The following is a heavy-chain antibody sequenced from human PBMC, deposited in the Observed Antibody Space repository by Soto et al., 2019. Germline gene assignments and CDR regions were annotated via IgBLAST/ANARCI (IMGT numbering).Heavy chain of an antibody. Sequence: NPSETLSLTCTVSGGSVSSGSYYWSWIRQPPGKGLEWIGYIYYSGSTNYNPSLKSRVTISVDTSKNQFSLKLSSVAAADTAVYYCARGGRYSSGWYFDYWGQGTLVTVSS. CDR1: GGSVSSGSYY. D-gene: IGHD6-25*01. J-gene: IGHJ4*02. CDR2: IYYSGST. V-gene: IGHV4-61*01. CDR3: ARGGRYSSGWYFDY.